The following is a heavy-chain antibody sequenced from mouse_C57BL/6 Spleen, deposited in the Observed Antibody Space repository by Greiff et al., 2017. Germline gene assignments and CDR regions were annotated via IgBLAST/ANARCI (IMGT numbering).Heavy chain of an antibody. D-gene: IGHD2-13*01. Sequence: QVQLQQSGPGLVAPSQSLSITCTVSGFSLTSYAISWFRQPPGKGLEWLGVIWTGGGTNYNSALKSRLSISKDNAKSQVFLKMNSLQTEDTSRYYCARVCDEGYWYFEVWGTGTTVTVSS. CDR1: GFSLTSYA. V-gene: IGHV2-9-1*01. CDR3: ARVCDEGYWYFEV. CDR2: IWTGGGT. J-gene: IGHJ1*03.